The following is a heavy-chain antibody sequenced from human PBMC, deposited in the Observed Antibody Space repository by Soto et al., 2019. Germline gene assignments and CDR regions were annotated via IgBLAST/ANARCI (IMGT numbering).Heavy chain of an antibody. CDR1: GFTFSSYS. Sequence: GGSLRLSCAASGFTFSSYSMNWVRQAPGKGPEWISYISSHSSTLYYADSVKGRFTISRDNAGNSLYLQMNSLRDEDTAVYYCVRDGSGNLYLNWFDPWGQGTLVTVSS. CDR3: VRDGSGNLYLNWFDP. J-gene: IGHJ5*02. CDR2: ISSHSSTL. D-gene: IGHD2-15*01. V-gene: IGHV3-48*02.